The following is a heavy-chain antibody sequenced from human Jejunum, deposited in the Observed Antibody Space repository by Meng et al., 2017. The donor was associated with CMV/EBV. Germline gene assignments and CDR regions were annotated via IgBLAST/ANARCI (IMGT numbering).Heavy chain of an antibody. J-gene: IGHJ3*01. CDR1: GYKFINYG. D-gene: IGHD2-21*01. V-gene: IGHV1-18*01. CDR2: INTYNGNT. CDR3: ARSYTSYSFFDF. Sequence: ASGYKFINYGVAWVRQAPGQGLELMGWINTYNGNTNYVQSLQGRVSMTTDTSTTTVYMELRSLRSDDTALYYCARSYTSYSFFDFWGQGTMVTVSS.